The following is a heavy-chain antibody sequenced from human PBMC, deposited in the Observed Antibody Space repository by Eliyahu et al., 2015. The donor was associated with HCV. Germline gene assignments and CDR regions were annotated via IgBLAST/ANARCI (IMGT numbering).Heavy chain of an antibody. CDR1: GFTFSSYA. V-gene: IGHV3-23*01. Sequence: EVQLLESGGGLVQPGGSLRLSCAASGFTFSSYAXSWVRQAPGKGLEWVSAISGSGGSTYYADSVKGRFTISRDNSKNTLYLQMNSLRAEDTAVYYCAKDGVHDYGDYDYKKIYYMDVWGKGTTVTVSS. CDR2: ISGSGGST. D-gene: IGHD4-17*01. J-gene: IGHJ6*03. CDR3: AKDGVHDYGDYDYKKIYYMDV.